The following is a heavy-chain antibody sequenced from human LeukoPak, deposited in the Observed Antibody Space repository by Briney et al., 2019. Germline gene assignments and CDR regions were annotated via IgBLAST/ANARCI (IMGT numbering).Heavy chain of an antibody. D-gene: IGHD3-3*01. V-gene: IGHV3-66*01. J-gene: IGHJ4*02. CDR1: GFTVSSNY. CDR3: ARANPGTYYDFWSGTTYYFDY. Sequence: GGSLRLSCAASGFTVSSNYMSWVRQAPGKGLEWVSVIYSGGSTYYADSVKGRFTISRDNSKNTLYLQMNSLRAEDTAVYYCARANPGTYYDFWSGTTYYFDYWGQGTLLTVSS. CDR2: IYSGGST.